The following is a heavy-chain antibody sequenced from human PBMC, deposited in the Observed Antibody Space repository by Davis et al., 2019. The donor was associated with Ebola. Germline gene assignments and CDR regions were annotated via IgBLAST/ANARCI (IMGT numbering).Heavy chain of an antibody. Sequence: GGSLRLSCAASGFPFSSYAMSWVRQAPGKGLEWVSAISGSGGSTYYADSVKGRFTISRDNSKNTLYLQMNSLRAEDTAVYYCAKSRWAPITMIVVVTPDYWGQGTLVTVSS. D-gene: IGHD3-22*01. CDR3: AKSRWAPITMIVVVTPDY. V-gene: IGHV3-23*01. CDR2: ISGSGGST. J-gene: IGHJ4*02. CDR1: GFPFSSYA.